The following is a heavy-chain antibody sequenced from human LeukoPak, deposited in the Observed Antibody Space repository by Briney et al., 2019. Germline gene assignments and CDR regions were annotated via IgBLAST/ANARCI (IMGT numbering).Heavy chain of an antibody. D-gene: IGHD3-22*01. CDR1: GMSLYGYF. V-gene: IGHV4-34*01. Sequence: SETLSLTCGVSGMSLYGYFWSWIRQPPGKGLEWIGEINHSGSTNYNPSLKSRVTISVDTSKNQFSLKLSSVTAADTAVYYCARHGGSVYYYDSSGYLFWGQGTLVTVSS. CDR3: ARHGGSVYYYDSSGYLF. J-gene: IGHJ4*02. CDR2: INHSGST.